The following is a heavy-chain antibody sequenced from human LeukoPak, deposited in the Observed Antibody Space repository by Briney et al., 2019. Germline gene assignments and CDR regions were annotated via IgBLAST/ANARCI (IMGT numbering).Heavy chain of an antibody. CDR3: ARADTAMVQPHFDY. V-gene: IGHV4-59*01. CDR1: GGSISSYY. Sequence: SETLSLTCTVSGGSISSYYWSWIRQPPGKGLEWIGYIYYSGGTNYNPSLKSRVTISVDTSKNQFSLKLSSVTAADTAVYYCARADTAMVQPHFDYWGQGTLVTVSS. D-gene: IGHD5-18*01. CDR2: IYYSGGT. J-gene: IGHJ4*02.